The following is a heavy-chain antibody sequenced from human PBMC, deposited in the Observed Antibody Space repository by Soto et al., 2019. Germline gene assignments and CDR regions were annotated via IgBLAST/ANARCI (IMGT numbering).Heavy chain of an antibody. V-gene: IGHV4-30-4*01. CDR1: GGSISSPDYY. CDR2: IYYSGST. CDR3: ARVIIFSGDDAFDI. D-gene: IGHD2-15*01. Sequence: SQTLSLTCTVSGGSISSPDYYWSWIRQPPGKGLEWIGYIYYSGSTYYNPSLKSRVTISVDTSKNQFSLKLSSVTAADTAVYYCARVIIFSGDDAFDIWGQGTMVTVSS. J-gene: IGHJ3*02.